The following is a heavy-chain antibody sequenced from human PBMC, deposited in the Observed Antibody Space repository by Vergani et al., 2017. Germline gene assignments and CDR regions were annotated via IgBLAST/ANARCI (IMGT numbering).Heavy chain of an antibody. D-gene: IGHD5-12*01. J-gene: IGHJ6*02. Sequence: EVQLLESGGDLVQPGGSLRLSCAASGFTFNHYAMNWVRQAPGKGLEWVSGISGSGGSTYYAGSVKGRFTISRDSSKNTLYLQMNSLSAGDTAVYYCAKANPRNRGYDYLYYYHAMDVGGQGPSVTVSS. CDR3: AKANPRNRGYDYLYYYHAMDV. CDR1: GFTFNHYA. V-gene: IGHV3-23*01. CDR2: ISGSGGST.